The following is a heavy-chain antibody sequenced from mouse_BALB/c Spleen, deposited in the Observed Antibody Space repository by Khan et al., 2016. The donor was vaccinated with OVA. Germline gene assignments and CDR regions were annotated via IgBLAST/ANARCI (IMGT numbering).Heavy chain of an antibody. J-gene: IGHJ2*01. CDR2: ISYSGVT. Sequence: EVQLQESGPGLVKPSQSLSLTCTVTGYSITSGYAWNWIRQFPGNKLEWMGYISYSGVTSYTPSLKSRISITRDTSKNQFFLQLTSVTTEDTATYYCARGKYYGYSFDYWGQGTTLTVSS. CDR1: GYSITSGYA. CDR3: ARGKYYGYSFDY. D-gene: IGHD1-2*01. V-gene: IGHV3-2*02.